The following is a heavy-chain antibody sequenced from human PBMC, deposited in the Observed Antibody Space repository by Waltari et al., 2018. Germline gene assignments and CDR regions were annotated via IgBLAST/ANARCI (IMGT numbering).Heavy chain of an antibody. CDR1: GFTFNNYA. Sequence: EVQLLESGGGLVQPGGSLRLSCAAFGFTFNNYAMSWVRQAPGKGLEWVSVIYSGGTTYYADSVKGRFTISRDNSKNTLYLQMNSLRPEDTAVYHCAKEDFGGVDHWGQGTLVTVSS. J-gene: IGHJ5*02. D-gene: IGHD3-16*01. CDR3: AKEDFGGVDH. CDR2: VIYSGGTT. V-gene: IGHV3-23*03.